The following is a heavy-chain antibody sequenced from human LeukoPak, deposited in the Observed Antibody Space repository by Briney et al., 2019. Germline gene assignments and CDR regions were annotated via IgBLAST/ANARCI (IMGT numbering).Heavy chain of an antibody. J-gene: IGHJ4*02. CDR1: GYTFTSYG. Sequence: ASVKVSCKASGYTFTSYGISWVRQAPGQGLEWMGWISAYNGNTNYAQKLQGRVTMTTDTSTSTAYTELRSLRSDDTAVYYCARDSGDIVVVPAAQNDYWGQGTLVTVSS. CDR2: ISAYNGNT. V-gene: IGHV1-18*01. D-gene: IGHD2-2*01. CDR3: ARDSGDIVVVPAAQNDY.